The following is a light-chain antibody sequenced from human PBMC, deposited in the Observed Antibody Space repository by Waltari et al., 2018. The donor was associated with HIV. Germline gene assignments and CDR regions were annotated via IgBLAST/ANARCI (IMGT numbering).Light chain of an antibody. CDR3: CSYAGNYTLI. CDR1: SSDVGGFNS. V-gene: IGLV2-11*01. CDR2: DVT. J-gene: IGLJ2*01. Sequence: QSALTQPRSVSGSPGQSVTISCTGTSSDVGGFNSVSWYQQHPGKAPKPMIYDVTKRPSGVPDRFSGSKSGNTASLTISGLQADDEADYYCCSYAGNYTLIFGGGTKLTVL.